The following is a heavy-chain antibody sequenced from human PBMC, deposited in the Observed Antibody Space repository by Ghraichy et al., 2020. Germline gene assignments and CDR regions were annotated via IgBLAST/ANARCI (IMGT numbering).Heavy chain of an antibody. CDR1: GFTFTSSA. CDR3: AAGPFLWELELSGMDV. J-gene: IGHJ6*02. Sequence: SVKVSCKASGFTFTSSAVQWVRQARGQRLEWIGWIVVGSGNTNYAQKFQERVTITRDMSTSTAYMELSSLRSEDTAVYYCAAGPFLWELELSGMDVWGQGTTVTVSS. D-gene: IGHD1-7*01. CDR2: IVVGSGNT. V-gene: IGHV1-58*01.